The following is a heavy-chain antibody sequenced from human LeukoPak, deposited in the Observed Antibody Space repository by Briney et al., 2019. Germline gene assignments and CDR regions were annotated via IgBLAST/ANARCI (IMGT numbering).Heavy chain of an antibody. CDR3: ARVGHYYDSSGYYSFVDH. CDR1: GLTFSSYA. J-gene: IGHJ4*02. D-gene: IGHD3-22*01. CDR2: ISYDGSNK. Sequence: GRSLRPSCAASGLTFSSYATHCVRQAAGNGLEWVAVISYDGSNKYYADSVKGRFTSARDNSKNTLYLQMNSLRAEDTAVYYCARVGHYYDSSGYYSFVDHWGQGTLVTVSS. V-gene: IGHV3-30*04.